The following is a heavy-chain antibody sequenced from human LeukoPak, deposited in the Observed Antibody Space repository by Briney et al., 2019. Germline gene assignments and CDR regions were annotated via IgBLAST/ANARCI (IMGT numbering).Heavy chain of an antibody. J-gene: IGHJ6*03. CDR1: GFTFSANW. Sequence: GGSLRLSCAASGFTFSANWMTWVRQAPGKGLEWVAIINESGDLKYYVDSVKGRFTISRDNAKNSLYLQMNSLRAEDTAVYYCGRYGLGYYYMDVWGKGTTVTVSS. V-gene: IGHV3-7*01. D-gene: IGHD6-19*01. CDR2: INESGDLK. CDR3: GRYGLGYYYMDV.